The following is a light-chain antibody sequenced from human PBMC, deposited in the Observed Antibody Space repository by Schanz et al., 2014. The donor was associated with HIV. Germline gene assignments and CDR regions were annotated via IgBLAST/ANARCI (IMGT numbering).Light chain of an antibody. J-gene: IGKJ5*01. CDR1: QGISSY. CDR3: LQHNTYPLT. V-gene: IGKV1-8*01. Sequence: AIRITQSPSSLSASTGDRVTITCRASQGISSYVAWYQQKPGKAPKLLISAASTLQSGVPSRFSASGSGTDFTLTISDLQSEDFATYYCLQHNTYPLTFGQGTRLETK. CDR2: AAS.